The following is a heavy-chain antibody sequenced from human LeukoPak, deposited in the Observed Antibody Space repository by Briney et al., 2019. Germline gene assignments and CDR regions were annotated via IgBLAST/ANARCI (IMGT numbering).Heavy chain of an antibody. J-gene: IGHJ5*02. CDR3: ARQVAAIGGNWFDP. Sequence: GESLKISCKGSGYIFTSYWIGWVRQMPGKGLEWMGIIYPGDSDTRYSPSFQGQVTISADKSISTAYLQWSTLKASDSAMYYCARQVAAIGGNWFDPWGQGTLVTVSS. V-gene: IGHV5-51*01. D-gene: IGHD3-16*01. CDR1: GYIFTSYW. CDR2: IYPGDSDT.